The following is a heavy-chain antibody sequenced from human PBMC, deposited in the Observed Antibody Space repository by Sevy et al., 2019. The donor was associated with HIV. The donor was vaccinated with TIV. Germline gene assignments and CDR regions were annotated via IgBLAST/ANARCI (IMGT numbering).Heavy chain of an antibody. Sequence: GGSLRLSCVVSGISFTTSGMHWVRQAPGKGLEWVAVISYHGRDKFYAESVKGRSTISRDNSKNMLYLQMNSLRAEDTAVYYCAKDFTGYNGMDVWCQGTMVTVSS. V-gene: IGHV3-30*18. CDR2: ISYHGRDK. J-gene: IGHJ6*02. D-gene: IGHD3-9*01. CDR3: AKDFTGYNGMDV. CDR1: GISFTTSG.